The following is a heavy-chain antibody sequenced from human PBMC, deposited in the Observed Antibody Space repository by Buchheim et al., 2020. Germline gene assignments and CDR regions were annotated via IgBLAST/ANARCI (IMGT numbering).Heavy chain of an antibody. CDR2: IKQDGSEK. J-gene: IGHJ4*02. CDR3: ARGYSGSCDY. V-gene: IGHV3-7*04. D-gene: IGHD1-26*01. CDR1: GFTFSRYW. Sequence: EVQLVESGGGLVQPGGSLRLSCAASGFTFSRYWMIWVRQAPGKGLEWVAIIKQDGSEKSHVDSVKGRFTISRDNAKNSLFLQMNSLRAEDTAVYYCARGYSGSCDYWGQGTL.